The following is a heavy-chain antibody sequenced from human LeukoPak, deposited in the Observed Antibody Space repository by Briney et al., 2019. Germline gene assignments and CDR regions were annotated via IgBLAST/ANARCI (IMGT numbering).Heavy chain of an antibody. CDR1: GGTFSSYA. J-gene: IGHJ4*02. V-gene: IGHV1-69*05. CDR2: IIPIFGTA. D-gene: IGHD2-2*02. Sequence: GSSVKVSCKASGGTFSSYAISWVRQAPGQGLGWMGGIIPIFGTANYAQKFQGRVTITTDESTSTAYMELSSLRSDDTAVYYCARGRNLYVDYWGQGTLVTVSS. CDR3: ARGRNLYVDY.